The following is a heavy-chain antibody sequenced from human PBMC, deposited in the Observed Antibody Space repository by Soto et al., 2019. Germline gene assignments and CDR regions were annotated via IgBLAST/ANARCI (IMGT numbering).Heavy chain of an antibody. CDR3: ARDSHPNGNGDFDY. CDR2: IIPIFGTA. J-gene: IGHJ4*02. Sequence: GASVKVSCKASGGTFSSYAISWVRQAPGQGLEWMGGIIPIFGTANYAQKFQGRVTITADESTSTAYMELSSLRSEDTAVYYCARDSHPNGNGDFDYWGQGTLVTVSS. V-gene: IGHV1-69*13. CDR1: GGTFSSYA. D-gene: IGHD2-8*01.